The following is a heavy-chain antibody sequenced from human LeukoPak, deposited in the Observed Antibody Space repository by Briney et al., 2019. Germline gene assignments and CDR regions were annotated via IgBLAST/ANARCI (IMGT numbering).Heavy chain of an antibody. D-gene: IGHD3-22*01. J-gene: IGHJ4*02. Sequence: SETLSLTCAVYGGSFSGYYWSWIRQPPGKGLEWIGEINHSGSTNYNPSLKSRVTISVDTSKNQFSLKLSSVTAADTAVYYCGRGPQTRVYYDSSVFSLQPTPYFFNSWGGEPLVTVPS. CDR2: INHSGST. CDR1: GGSFSGYY. CDR3: GRGPQTRVYYDSSVFSLQPTPYFFNS. V-gene: IGHV4-34*01.